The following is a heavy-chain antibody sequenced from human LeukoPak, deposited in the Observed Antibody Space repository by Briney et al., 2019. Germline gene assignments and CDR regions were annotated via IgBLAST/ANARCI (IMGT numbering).Heavy chain of an antibody. CDR1: GGSISSSSYY. CDR2: IYYSGST. Sequence: SETLSLTCTVSGGSISSSSYYWGWIRQPPGKGLEWIGSIYYSGSTYYNPSLKSRVTISVDTSKNQFSLKPSSVTAADTAVYYCARARWQWLAHAFDIWGQGTMVTVSS. D-gene: IGHD6-19*01. V-gene: IGHV4-39*07. CDR3: ARARWQWLAHAFDI. J-gene: IGHJ3*02.